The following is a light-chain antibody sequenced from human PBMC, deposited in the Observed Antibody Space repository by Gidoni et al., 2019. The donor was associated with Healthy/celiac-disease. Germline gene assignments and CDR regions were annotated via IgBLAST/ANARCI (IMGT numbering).Light chain of an antibody. CDR1: QGISSY. J-gene: IGKJ1*01. CDR3: QQLNSYPPT. CDR2: AAS. Sequence: DIQLTQSPSFLSASVGHSVTITCWASQGISSYLAWYQQKPGKAPKLLTYAASTLQSGVPSRFSGSGSGTEFTLTISSLQPEDFATYYCQQLNSYPPTFGQGTKVEIK. V-gene: IGKV1-9*01.